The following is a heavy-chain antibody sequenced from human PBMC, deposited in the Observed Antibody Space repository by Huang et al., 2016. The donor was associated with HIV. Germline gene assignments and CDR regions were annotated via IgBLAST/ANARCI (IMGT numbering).Heavy chain of an antibody. V-gene: IGHV4-34*02. CDR3: ARGVYGNGGAYWFFDL. J-gene: IGHJ2*01. CDR1: GGSLTTYY. D-gene: IGHD3-16*01. CDR2: VSDGGTT. Sequence: QVQLQQRGAGLWKSSETVSLTCAFYGGSLTTYYWTWIRQSPTKGVEWLGEVSDGGTTSYNPSLNSRVTISVDTSKNQFSLKLRSVTAADTAVYYCARGVYGNGGAYWFFDLWGRGTLVTVSS.